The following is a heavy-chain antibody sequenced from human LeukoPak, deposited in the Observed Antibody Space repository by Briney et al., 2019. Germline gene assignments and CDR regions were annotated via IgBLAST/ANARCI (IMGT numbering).Heavy chain of an antibody. CDR3: AKELETGGMDV. D-gene: IGHD1-1*01. Sequence: GGSLRLSCAASGFTVSSNCMSWVRQAPGKGLEWVSLISWDGGSTYYADSVKGRFTISRDNSKNSLYLQMNSLRTEDTALYYCAKELETGGMDVWGQGTTVTVSS. J-gene: IGHJ6*02. CDR1: GFTVSSNC. V-gene: IGHV3-43*01. CDR2: ISWDGGST.